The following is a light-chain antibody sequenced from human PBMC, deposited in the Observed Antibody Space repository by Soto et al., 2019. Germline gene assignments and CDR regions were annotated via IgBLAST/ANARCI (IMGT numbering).Light chain of an antibody. CDR2: DAS. V-gene: IGKV3D-20*02. CDR1: QTVRNNY. J-gene: IGKJ4*01. Sequence: EFVLTQSPGTLSLSPGERATLSCRASQTVRNNYLAWYQQKPGQAPRLLIYDASSRATGIPDRFSGGGSGTDFTLTISRLEPEDFAVYYCQQRSNRFGGGTKVDIK. CDR3: QQRSNR.